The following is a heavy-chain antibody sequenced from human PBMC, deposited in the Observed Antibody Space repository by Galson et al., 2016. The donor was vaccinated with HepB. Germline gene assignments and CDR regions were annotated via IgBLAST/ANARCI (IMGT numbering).Heavy chain of an antibody. CDR1: GGTFNSYA. J-gene: IGHJ6*02. Sequence: SVKVSCKASGGTFNSYAISWVRQAPGQGLEWMGGIIPLYGTANYARKFQGRVTIIADESTSTAYMELSSLRSEDTAMYYCARVRDGYNSYFYYGMDVWGQGTTVTVSS. D-gene: IGHD5-24*01. CDR2: IIPLYGTA. CDR3: ARVRDGYNSYFYYGMDV. V-gene: IGHV1-69*13.